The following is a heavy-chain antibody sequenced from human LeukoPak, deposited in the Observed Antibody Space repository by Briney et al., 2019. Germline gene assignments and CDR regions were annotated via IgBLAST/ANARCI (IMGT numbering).Heavy chain of an antibody. D-gene: IGHD5-24*01. J-gene: IGHJ6*03. Sequence: SETLALTCGVARGTFTGYNWTWIRQAPGKGLEWIGESNHGGGSTSAPSMRGRVTLSVDTSKRQVSLKLRSVTADDTDVYYCAQQFFYYYISGWGKGSTVTVSS. CDR3: AQQFFYYYISG. CDR2: SNHGGGS. CDR1: RGTFTGYN. V-gene: IGHV4-34*08.